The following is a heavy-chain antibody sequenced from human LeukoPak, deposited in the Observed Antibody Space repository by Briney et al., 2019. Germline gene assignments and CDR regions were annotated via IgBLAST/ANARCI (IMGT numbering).Heavy chain of an antibody. D-gene: IGHD3-22*01. CDR3: ARPSYYYDCSGYSGHFDY. J-gene: IGHJ4*02. V-gene: IGHV1-69*04. CDR2: IIPILGIA. Sequence: ASVKVSCKASGGTFSSYAISWVRQAPGQGLEWMGRIIPILGIANYAQKFQGRVTITADKSTSTAYMELSSLRSEDTAVYYCARPSYYYDCSGYSGHFDYWGQGTLVTVSS. CDR1: GGTFSSYA.